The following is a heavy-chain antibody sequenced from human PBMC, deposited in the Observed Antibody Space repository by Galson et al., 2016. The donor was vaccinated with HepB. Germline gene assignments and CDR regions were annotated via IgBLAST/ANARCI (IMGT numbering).Heavy chain of an antibody. CDR1: GGSISTYY. CDR3: ARFASTVTFNWFDP. V-gene: IGHV4-59*01. J-gene: IGHJ5*02. D-gene: IGHD4-17*01. Sequence: SETLSLTCTVSGGSISTYYWSWIRQPPGKGLEWIGYIYYTGNTNYNPSLKSRVTISVDTSKNQFSLKLTSVTAADTAGYYCARFASTVTFNWFDPWGQGTLVTVSS. CDR2: IYYTGNT.